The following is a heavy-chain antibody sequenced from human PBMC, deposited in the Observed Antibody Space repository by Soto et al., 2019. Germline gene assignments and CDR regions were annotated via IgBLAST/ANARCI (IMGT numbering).Heavy chain of an antibody. CDR1: GFTFSSYW. J-gene: IGHJ3*02. CDR3: AVGGSGSMDAFDI. V-gene: IGHV3-7*03. D-gene: IGHD3-10*01. CDR2: IKQDGSEK. Sequence: HPGGSLRLSCAASGFTFSSYWMSWVRQAPGKGLEWVANIKQDGSEKYYVDSVKGRFTISRDNAKNSLYLQMNSLRAEDTAVYYCAVGGSGSMDAFDIWGQGTMVTVSS.